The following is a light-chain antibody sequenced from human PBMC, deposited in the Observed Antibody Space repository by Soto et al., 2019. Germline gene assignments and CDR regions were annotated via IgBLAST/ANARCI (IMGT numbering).Light chain of an antibody. V-gene: IGKV1D-12*01. Sequence: DVQMTQSPSSVSASVGDRVTITCRASQYIRNWLRWYQQKPGKAPKLLIYAASSLQSGVPSRFSGSGSGTDFTLTISSLQPEDFATYYCQQTNSFPPTFGGGTKVEIK. CDR1: QYIRNW. J-gene: IGKJ4*01. CDR2: AAS. CDR3: QQTNSFPPT.